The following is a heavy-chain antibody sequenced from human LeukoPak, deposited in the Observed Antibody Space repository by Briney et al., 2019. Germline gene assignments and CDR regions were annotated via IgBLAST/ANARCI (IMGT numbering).Heavy chain of an antibody. CDR3: AKGVGYGGYPYYYYYGMDV. D-gene: IGHD5-12*01. CDR2: ISGSSSYI. V-gene: IGHV3-21*04. Sequence: GGSLRLSCAASGFSFSSYSMNWVRQAPGKGLEWVSSISGSSSYIYYADSVKGRFTISRDNAKKTLYLQMNSLRAEDTAVYYCAKGVGYGGYPYYYYYGMDVWGQGTTVTVSS. CDR1: GFSFSSYS. J-gene: IGHJ6*02.